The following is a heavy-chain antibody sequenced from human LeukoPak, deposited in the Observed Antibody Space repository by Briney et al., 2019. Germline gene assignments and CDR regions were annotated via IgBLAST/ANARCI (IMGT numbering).Heavy chain of an antibody. D-gene: IGHD3-9*01. Sequence: GASVKVSCKASGYTFTSYGISWVRQAPGQGLEWMGWISAYNGNTNYAQKLQGRVTMTTDTSTSTAYMELRSLRSDDTAVYYCARESHGGRYFDWFQPTRLHNRPNNWFDPWGQGTLVTVSS. CDR2: ISAYNGNT. V-gene: IGHV1-18*01. CDR3: ARESHGGRYFDWFQPTRLHNRPNNWFDP. CDR1: GYTFTSYG. J-gene: IGHJ5*02.